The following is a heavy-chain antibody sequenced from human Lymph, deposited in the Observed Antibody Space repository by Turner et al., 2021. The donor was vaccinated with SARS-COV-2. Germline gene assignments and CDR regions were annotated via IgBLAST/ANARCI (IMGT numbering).Heavy chain of an antibody. J-gene: IGHJ6*02. CDR1: GYIVIRNY. CDR3: ARDLGTYGMDV. V-gene: IGHV3-66*03. CDR2: IYSCGTE. Sequence: EVKLVALGGGLIDPVGSLRHPCAASGYIVIRNYMNWVRQAQGKGMNRVSVIYSCGTEYYEVSVNGRFTISRDNSKNTLYLQMTSLRVDDTAVYYCARDLGTYGMDVWGQGTTVTVSS. D-gene: IGHD6-13*01.